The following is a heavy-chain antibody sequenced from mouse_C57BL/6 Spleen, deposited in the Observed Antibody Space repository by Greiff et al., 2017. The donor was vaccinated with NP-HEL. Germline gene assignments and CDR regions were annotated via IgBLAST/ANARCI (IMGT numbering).Heavy chain of an antibody. CDR3: TRGIGYGSRDYAMDY. V-gene: IGHV1-15*01. Sequence: VQLQQSGAELVRPGASVTLSCKASGYTFTDYEMHWVKQTPVHGLEWIGAIDPETGGTAYNQKFKGKAILTADKSSSTAYMELRSLTSEDSAVYYCTRGIGYGSRDYAMDYWGQGTSVTVSS. D-gene: IGHD1-1*01. CDR1: GYTFTDYE. CDR2: IDPETGGT. J-gene: IGHJ4*01.